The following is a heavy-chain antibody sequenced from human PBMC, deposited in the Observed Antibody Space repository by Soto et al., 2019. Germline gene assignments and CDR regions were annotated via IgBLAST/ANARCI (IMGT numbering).Heavy chain of an antibody. CDR2: ISGSGGST. Sequence: GGSLRLSCAACGFTFSSYAMSWVRQAPGKGLEWVSAISGSGGSTYYADSVKGRFTISRDNSKNTLYLQMNSLRAEDTAVYYCAKSWWELLYYGMDVWGQGTTVTVSS. D-gene: IGHD1-26*01. CDR1: GFTFSSYA. J-gene: IGHJ6*02. CDR3: AKSWWELLYYGMDV. V-gene: IGHV3-23*01.